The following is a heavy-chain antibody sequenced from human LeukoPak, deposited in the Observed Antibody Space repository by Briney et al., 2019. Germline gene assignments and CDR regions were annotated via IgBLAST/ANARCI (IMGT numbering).Heavy chain of an antibody. V-gene: IGHV3-48*01. J-gene: IGHJ5*02. Sequence: GGSLRLSCTASGFTFSTFHMHWVRQAPGKGLERVSYINYHSQPTYYADSVKGRFTISRDNAKSSLYLQLNDLRAEDTAVYYCVRDFQWSLESSGQGTPVTVSS. CDR3: VRDFQWSLES. D-gene: IGHD1-1*01. CDR1: GFTFSTFH. CDR2: INYHSQPT.